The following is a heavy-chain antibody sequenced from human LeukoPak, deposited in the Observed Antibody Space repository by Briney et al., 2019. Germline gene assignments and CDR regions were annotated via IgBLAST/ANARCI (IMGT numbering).Heavy chain of an antibody. CDR1: GYTFTGYY. J-gene: IGHJ4*02. CDR3: ASYYYDSSGYSTFDY. Sequence: GASVKVSCKASGYTFTGYYMHWVRQAPGQGLERMGWINPNSGGTNYAQKFQGRVTMTRDTSISTAYMELSRLRSDDTAVYYCASYYYDSSGYSTFDYWGQGTLVTVSS. D-gene: IGHD3-22*01. V-gene: IGHV1-2*02. CDR2: INPNSGGT.